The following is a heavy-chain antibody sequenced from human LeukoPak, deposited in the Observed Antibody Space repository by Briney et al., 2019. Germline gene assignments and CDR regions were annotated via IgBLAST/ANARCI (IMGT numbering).Heavy chain of an antibody. CDR2: ISSSSSYI. CDR3: ARSPRYSRLNRG. D-gene: IGHD6-13*01. Sequence: GGFLRLSCATSGFTFSTYSMNWVRQAPGKGLEWVSSISSSSSYIYYADSVKGRFTISRDNAKNSLYLQMNSLRAEDTALYYCARSPRYSRLNRGWGQGTLVTVSS. CDR1: GFTFSTYS. J-gene: IGHJ4*02. V-gene: IGHV3-21*01.